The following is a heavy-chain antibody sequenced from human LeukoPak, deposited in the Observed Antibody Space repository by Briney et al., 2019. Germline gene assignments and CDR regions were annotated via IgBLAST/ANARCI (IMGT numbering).Heavy chain of an antibody. CDR2: MNPNSGNT. J-gene: IGHJ6*03. CDR1: GYTFTSYD. V-gene: IGHV1-8*03. D-gene: IGHD2-2*01. Sequence: ASVKVSRKASGYTFTSYDINWVRQATGQGLEWMGWMNPNSGNTGYAQKFQGRVTITRNTSISTAYMELSSLRSEDTAVYYCARVHLGYQLPSYYYYMDVWGKGTTVTVSS. CDR3: ARVHLGYQLPSYYYYMDV.